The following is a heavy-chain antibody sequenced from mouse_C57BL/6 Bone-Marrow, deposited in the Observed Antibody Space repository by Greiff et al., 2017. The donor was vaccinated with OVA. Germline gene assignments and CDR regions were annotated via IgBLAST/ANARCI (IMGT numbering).Heavy chain of an antibody. CDR2: IRSKSNNYAT. J-gene: IGHJ1*03. D-gene: IGHD2-2*01. V-gene: IGHV10-1*01. CDR1: GFSFNTYA. Sequence: EVQRVESGGGLVQPKGSLTLSCAASGFSFNTYAMNWVRQAPGKGLEWVARIRSKSNNYATYYADSVKDRFNISRDDSESMLYLQMNNLKTEDTAMYYCVVYGYDWYFDVWGTGATVTGSS. CDR3: VVYGYDWYFDV.